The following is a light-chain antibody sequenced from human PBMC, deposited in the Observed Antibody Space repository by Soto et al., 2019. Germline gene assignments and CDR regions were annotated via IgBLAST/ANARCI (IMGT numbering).Light chain of an antibody. Sequence: QSVLTQPPSASGSPGQSVTISCTGTSSDVGGYNYVSWYQQHPGKAPKLMIYEVSKRPSGVPDRFSGSKSGNTASLTGSGLQAEDEADYYCSSYAGSNNYVFGTGTKVTVL. V-gene: IGLV2-8*01. CDR1: SSDVGGYNY. J-gene: IGLJ1*01. CDR2: EVS. CDR3: SSYAGSNNYV.